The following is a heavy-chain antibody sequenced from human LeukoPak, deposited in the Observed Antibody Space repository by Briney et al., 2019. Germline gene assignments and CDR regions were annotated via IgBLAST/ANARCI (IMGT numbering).Heavy chain of an antibody. Sequence: GGSLRLSCAASGFTFSSYSMNWVRQAPGKGLEWVSSISSSSYIYYADSVKGRFTISRDNAKNSLYLQMNSLRAEDTAVYYCALGGGYNCFDYWGQGTLVTVSS. V-gene: IGHV3-21*01. CDR2: ISSSSYI. CDR3: ALGGGYNCFDY. J-gene: IGHJ4*02. CDR1: GFTFSSYS. D-gene: IGHD5-24*01.